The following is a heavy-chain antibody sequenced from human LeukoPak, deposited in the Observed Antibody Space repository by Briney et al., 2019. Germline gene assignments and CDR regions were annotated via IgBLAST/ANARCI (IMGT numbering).Heavy chain of an antibody. CDR1: GGSFSGYY. V-gene: IGHV4-34*01. D-gene: IGHD2-2*01. CDR3: ARDPSQLRPDSDY. J-gene: IGHJ4*02. CDR2: INHSGST. Sequence: SETLSLTCAVYGGSFSGYYWSWIRQPPGKGLEWIGEINHSGSTNYNPSLKSRVTISVDTSKNQFSLKLSSVTAADTAVYYCARDPSQLRPDSDYWGQGTLVTVSS.